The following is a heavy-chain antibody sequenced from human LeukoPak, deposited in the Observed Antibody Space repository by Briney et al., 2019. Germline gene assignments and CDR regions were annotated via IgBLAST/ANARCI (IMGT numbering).Heavy chain of an antibody. CDR1: GGSISSYS. J-gene: IGHJ3*02. V-gene: IGHV4-59*08. D-gene: IGHD5-12*01. CDR3: ARHGGESIVAMILHAFDI. Sequence: SETLSLTCTVSGGSISSYSWSWIRQPPGKGLEWIGSIYYSGSTNYNPSLKSRVTMSVDASKNQFSLKLSSVTAADTAVYYCARHGGESIVAMILHAFDIWGQGTMVTVSS. CDR2: IYYSGST.